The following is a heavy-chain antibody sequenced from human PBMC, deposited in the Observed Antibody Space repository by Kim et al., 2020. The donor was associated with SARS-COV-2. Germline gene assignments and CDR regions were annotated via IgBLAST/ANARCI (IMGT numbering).Heavy chain of an antibody. CDR2: ISSSSSYI. J-gene: IGHJ3*02. CDR1: GFTFSSYS. V-gene: IGHV3-21*01. Sequence: GGSLRLSCAASGFTFSSYSMNWVRQAPGKGLEWVSSISSSSSYIYYADSVKGRFTISRDNAKNSLYLQMNSLRAEDTAVYYCARGGVSSGWLEPDAFDIWGQGTMVTVSS. D-gene: IGHD3-22*01. CDR3: ARGGVSSGWLEPDAFDI.